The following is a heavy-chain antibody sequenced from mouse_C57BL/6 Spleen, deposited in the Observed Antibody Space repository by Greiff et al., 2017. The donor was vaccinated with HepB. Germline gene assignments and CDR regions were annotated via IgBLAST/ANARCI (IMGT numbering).Heavy chain of an antibody. D-gene: IGHD1-1*01. V-gene: IGHV1-47*01. CDR2: FHPYNDDT. CDR3: ARGDYYGSSYVGYFDV. CDR1: GYTFTTYP. Sequence: VQLVESGAELVKPGASVKMSCKASGYTFTTYPIEWMKQNHGKSLEWIGNFHPYNDDTKYNEKFKGKATLTVEKSSSTVYLELSRLTSDDSAVYYCARGDYYGSSYVGYFDVWGTGTTVTVSS. J-gene: IGHJ1*03.